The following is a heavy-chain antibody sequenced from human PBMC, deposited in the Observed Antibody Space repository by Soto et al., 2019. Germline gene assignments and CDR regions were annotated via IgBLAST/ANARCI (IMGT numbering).Heavy chain of an antibody. J-gene: IGHJ4*02. V-gene: IGHV3-30*03. CDR3: AISKSPMVYESLDY. Sequence: QVQLVESGGGVVQPGRSLRLSCAASGFTFSSYGMHWVRQAPGKGLEWVAVISYDGSNKYYADSVKGRFTISRDNSKNTLYLQMNSLRAEDTAVYYCAISKSPMVYESLDYWGQGTLVTVSS. CDR2: ISYDGSNK. CDR1: GFTFSSYG. D-gene: IGHD3-10*01.